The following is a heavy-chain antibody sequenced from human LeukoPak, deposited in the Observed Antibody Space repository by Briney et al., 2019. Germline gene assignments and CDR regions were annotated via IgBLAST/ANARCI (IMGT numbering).Heavy chain of an antibody. D-gene: IGHD3-3*01. Sequence: SETLSLTCTVSGGSISSSSYYWGWIRQPPGKGLEWLGSTYRIPPLKSRVTISVDTSRNQFSLRLRSVTAADTALYFCARVFGYYQEAMDVWGQGTTVTVSS. CDR3: ARVFGYYQEAMDV. CDR1: GGSISSSSYY. CDR2: GST. V-gene: IGHV4-39*07. J-gene: IGHJ6*02.